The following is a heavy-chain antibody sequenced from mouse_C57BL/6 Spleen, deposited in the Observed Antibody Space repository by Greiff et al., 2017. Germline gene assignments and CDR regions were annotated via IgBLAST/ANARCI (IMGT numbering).Heavy chain of an antibody. J-gene: IGHJ2*01. CDR2: IYPGDGDT. CDR3: AREEVLDY. CDR1: GYAFSSSW. V-gene: IGHV1-82*01. Sequence: QVQLQQSGPELVKPGASVKISCKASGYAFSSSWMSWVKQRPGKGLEWIGRIYPGDGDTNYNGKFKGKATLTADKSSSTAYMQLSSLTSEDSAVYFCAREEVLDYWGQGTTLTVSS.